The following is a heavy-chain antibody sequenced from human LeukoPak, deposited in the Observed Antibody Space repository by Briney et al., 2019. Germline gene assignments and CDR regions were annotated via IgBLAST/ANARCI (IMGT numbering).Heavy chain of an antibody. J-gene: IGHJ6*02. CDR3: ARGSGAGAYYYYGMDV. CDR2: INHSGST. V-gene: IGHV4-34*01. D-gene: IGHD6-25*01. Sequence: SETLSLTCAVYGGSFSGYYWSWIRQPPGKGLEWLGEINHSGSTNYNPSLKSRVTISVDTSKNQFSLKLSSVTAADTAVYYCARGSGAGAYYYYGMDVWGQGTTVTVSS. CDR1: GGSFSGYY.